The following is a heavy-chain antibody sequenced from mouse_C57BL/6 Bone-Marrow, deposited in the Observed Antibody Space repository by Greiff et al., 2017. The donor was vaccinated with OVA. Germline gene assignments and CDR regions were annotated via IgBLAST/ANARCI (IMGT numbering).Heavy chain of an antibody. V-gene: IGHV1-39*01. Sequence: EVQGVESGPELVKPGASVKISCKASGYSFTDYNMNWVKQSNGKSLEWIGVINPNYGTTSYNQKFKGKATLTADKSSSTAYMQFSSLTSEDSAIYYCARGGITTVEGWYFDVWGTGTTVTVSS. CDR2: INPNYGTT. D-gene: IGHD1-1*01. CDR3: ARGGITTVEGWYFDV. CDR1: GYSFTDYN. J-gene: IGHJ1*03.